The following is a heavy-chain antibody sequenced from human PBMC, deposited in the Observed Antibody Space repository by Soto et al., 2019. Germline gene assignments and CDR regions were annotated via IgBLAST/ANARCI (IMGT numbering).Heavy chain of an antibody. D-gene: IGHD2-15*01. CDR3: VGGKDVHGPVVHGNY. CDR2: ISSSNT. Sequence: EVQLVESGGGLVQPGESLRLSCTASGITFSSYSMNWVRQAPGKGLEWLSYISSSNTAYADSVKGRFTISRDNAKNSVYLKMNSLRDEDTAVYYSVGGKDVHGPVVHGNYWGRGTRVTVSS. CDR1: GITFSSYS. V-gene: IGHV3-48*02. J-gene: IGHJ4*02.